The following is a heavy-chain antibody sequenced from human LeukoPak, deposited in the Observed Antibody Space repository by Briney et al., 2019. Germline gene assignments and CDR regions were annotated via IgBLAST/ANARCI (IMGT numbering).Heavy chain of an antibody. Sequence: SETLSLTCTVSGGSISSYYWSWIRQPAGKGLEWIGRIYTSGSTNYNPSLKSRVTMSVDTSKNQFSLKLSSVTAADTAVYYCARVQVITVTREYNWFDPWGQGTLVTVSS. D-gene: IGHD3-22*01. V-gene: IGHV4-4*07. CDR3: ARVQVITVTREYNWFDP. J-gene: IGHJ5*02. CDR2: IYTSGST. CDR1: GGSISSYY.